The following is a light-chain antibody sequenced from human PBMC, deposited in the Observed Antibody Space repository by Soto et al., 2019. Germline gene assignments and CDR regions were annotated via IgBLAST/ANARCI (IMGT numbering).Light chain of an antibody. J-gene: IGKJ5*01. CDR3: QQSDSLPIT. Sequence: DIQMTQSPSSLSASVGDRVTITCRASQDISNYLNWSQQRPGKAPKLLIYDASNLERGVPSRFSGTRSGTHFTFAITSLQPEDVATYYCQQSDSLPITFGQGTRLE. CDR2: DAS. V-gene: IGKV1-33*01. CDR1: QDISNY.